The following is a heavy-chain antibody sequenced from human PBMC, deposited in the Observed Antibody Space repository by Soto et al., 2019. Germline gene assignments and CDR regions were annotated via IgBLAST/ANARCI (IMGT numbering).Heavy chain of an antibody. J-gene: IGHJ4*02. V-gene: IGHV3-74*01. CDR1: GFTFSMYW. Sequence: GGSLRLSCAASGFTFSMYWMHWVRQVPGKGPEWVSRINDDGISTNYADSVKGRFTISRDNAKNTLYLQMNALRVEDTAVYYCTRGPRSTSTGTGAFWGQGALVTVSS. CDR3: TRGPRSTSTGTGAF. D-gene: IGHD1-1*01. CDR2: INDDGIST.